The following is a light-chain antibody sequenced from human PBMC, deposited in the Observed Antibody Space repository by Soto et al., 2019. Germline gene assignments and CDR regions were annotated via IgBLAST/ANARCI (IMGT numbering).Light chain of an antibody. Sequence: IVLTQSPATLSLSPGERATLSCRASQSVSSYLAWYQQKTGQGPRRLIFATTTRATGIPARFSGSGSGTDFTLTISSLEPEDFAVYYCQQRTHWPPYTFGQGTRLEIK. J-gene: IGKJ2*01. CDR1: QSVSSY. CDR3: QQRTHWPPYT. CDR2: ATT. V-gene: IGKV3-11*01.